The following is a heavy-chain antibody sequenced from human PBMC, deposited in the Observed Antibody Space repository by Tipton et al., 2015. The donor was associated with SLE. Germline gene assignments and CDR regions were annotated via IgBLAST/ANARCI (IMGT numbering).Heavy chain of an antibody. V-gene: IGHV3-30*02. CDR3: AKDRAYSGSYYYFDY. J-gene: IGHJ4*02. CDR2: IRYDGSNK. Sequence: GSLRLSCAASGFTFSSYGMHWVRQAPGKGLEWVAFIRYDGSNKYYADSVKGRFTISRDNSKNTLYLQMNSLRAEDTAVYYCAKDRAYSGSYYYFDYWGQGTLVTVSS. CDR1: GFTFSSYG. D-gene: IGHD1-26*01.